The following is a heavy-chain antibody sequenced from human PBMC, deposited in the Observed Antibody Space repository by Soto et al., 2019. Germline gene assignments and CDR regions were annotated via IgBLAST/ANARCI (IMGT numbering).Heavy chain of an antibody. CDR2: VYYSGTT. CDR3: ARPVDMGWLGEFLA. J-gene: IGHJ5*02. D-gene: IGHD3-3*01. V-gene: IGHV4-59*08. CDR1: GGSIRGYY. Sequence: SETLSLTCTFSGGSIRGYYWSWIRPPPGKGLEWIGYVYYSGTTRYNPSLNSRLTISVDTSKNQFSLKLTSVTAADTAVYYCARPVDMGWLGEFLAWGQGTLVTVSS.